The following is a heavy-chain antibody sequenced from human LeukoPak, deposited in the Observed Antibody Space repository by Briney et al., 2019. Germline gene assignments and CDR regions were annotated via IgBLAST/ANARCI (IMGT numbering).Heavy chain of an antibody. CDR1: GFTFSSYA. D-gene: IGHD4-17*01. CDR2: ISGSGGST. J-gene: IGHJ4*02. CDR3: AKEDYGDYYRGGGRYFDY. Sequence: PGGSLRLSCAASGFTFSSYAMSWVRQAPGKGLEWVSAISGSGGSTYYADSVKGRFTISRDNSKNTLYLQMNSLRAEDTAVYYCAKEDYGDYYRGGGRYFDYWGQGTLVTVSS. V-gene: IGHV3-23*01.